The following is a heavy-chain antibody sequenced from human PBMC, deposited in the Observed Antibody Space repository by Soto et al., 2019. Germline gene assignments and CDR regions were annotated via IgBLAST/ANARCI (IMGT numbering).Heavy chain of an antibody. V-gene: IGHV4-59*01. D-gene: IGHD3-10*01. CDR1: GGSISSYY. CDR2: IHYSGST. CDR3: AREWGGTNWFGP. Sequence: SETLSLTCTVSGGSISSYYWSWIRQPPGKGLEWIGYIHYSGSTNYNPSLKSRVTISADTSKNQFSLKLSSVTAADTAVYYCAREWGGTNWFGPWGQGTLVTVSS. J-gene: IGHJ5*02.